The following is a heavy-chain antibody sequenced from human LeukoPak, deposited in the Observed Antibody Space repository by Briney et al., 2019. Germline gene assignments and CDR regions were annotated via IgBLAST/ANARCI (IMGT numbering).Heavy chain of an antibody. Sequence: PSETLSLTCAVYGGSFSGYYWNWIRHPPGKGLEWIGEINHSGSTNYNPSLKSRVTISVDTSKNQFSLKLSSVTAADTAVYYCARDQELVPRAFDIWGQGTMVTVSS. CDR3: ARDQELVPRAFDI. CDR1: GGSFSGYY. J-gene: IGHJ3*02. CDR2: INHSGST. V-gene: IGHV4-34*01. D-gene: IGHD6-13*01.